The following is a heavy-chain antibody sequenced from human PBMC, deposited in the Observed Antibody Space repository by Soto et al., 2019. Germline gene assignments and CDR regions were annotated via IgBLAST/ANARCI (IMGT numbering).Heavy chain of an antibody. CDR1: GFTLSSYN. J-gene: IGHJ6*02. D-gene: IGHD6-13*01. CDR2: ISGSSDTI. Sequence: EVQLVESGGGLVQPGGSLRLSCAASGFTLSSYNMNSVRQAPGKGLEWVSYISGSSDTIYYADSVKGRFTISRDNAKNSLYLQMDSLRDEDTAVYYCARAHGGSTWFVGIYHYFCVDVWGQGTTVTVSS. CDR3: ARAHGGSTWFVGIYHYFCVDV. V-gene: IGHV3-48*02.